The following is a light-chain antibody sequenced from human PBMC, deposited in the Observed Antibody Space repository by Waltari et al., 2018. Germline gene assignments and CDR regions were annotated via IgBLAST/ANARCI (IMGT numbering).Light chain of an antibody. CDR2: GKN. V-gene: IGLV3-19*01. CDR1: SLRSNY. J-gene: IGLJ2*01. CDR3: SSRDSSGYLVL. Sequence: SSELTQDPAVSVALGQTVMITCQGDSLRSNYASWYQQKPGPAPVLVIFGKNNRPSGVPERFSGSSSGDTASLTITGAQAEDEADYYCSSRDSSGYLVLFGGGTKLTVL.